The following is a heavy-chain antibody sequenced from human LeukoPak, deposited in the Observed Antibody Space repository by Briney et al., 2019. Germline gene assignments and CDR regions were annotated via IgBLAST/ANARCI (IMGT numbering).Heavy chain of an antibody. V-gene: IGHV3-74*01. D-gene: IGHD2-2*01. Sequence: GGSLRLSCEASGFTFSSYWMHWVRQTPGKGLVWVSRISEDGSSTSYADSVKGRFTISRDNAKNSLYLQMNSLRAEDTALYYCATLGCTSCYEDHYWGQGTLVTVSS. CDR2: ISEDGSST. CDR3: ATLGCTSCYEDHY. J-gene: IGHJ4*02. CDR1: GFTFSSYW.